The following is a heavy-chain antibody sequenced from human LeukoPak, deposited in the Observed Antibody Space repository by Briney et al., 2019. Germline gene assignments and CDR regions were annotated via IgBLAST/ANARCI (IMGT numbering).Heavy chain of an antibody. CDR3: ASEXXXXXSXYPTXY. CDR1: GFTFSSYS. D-gene: IGHD2/OR15-2a*01. Sequence: GSLRLSCAVSGFTFSSYSINWVRQAPGKGLEWVSSISSSSSYIXYADSVKGRFTISRDNAKNSLYVQMNSLRAEDTAVYYCASEXXXXXSXYPTXYWGQGTLVTVSS. CDR2: ISSSSSYI. V-gene: IGHV3-21*01. J-gene: IGHJ4*02.